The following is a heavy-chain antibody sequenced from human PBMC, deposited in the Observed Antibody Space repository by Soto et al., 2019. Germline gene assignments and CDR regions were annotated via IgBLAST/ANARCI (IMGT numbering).Heavy chain of an antibody. D-gene: IGHD2-21*02. V-gene: IGHV1-24*01. CDR1: GYSLTELS. J-gene: IGHJ6*02. CDR2: FDPEDGET. CDR3: ATCDPSARPLYYYYYGMDV. Sequence: ASVKVSCKVSGYSLTELSMHWVRQAPGKGLEWMGGFDPEDGETIYAQKFQGRVTMTEDTSTDTTYMELSSLRSEDTAVYYCATCDPSARPLYYYYYGMDVWGQGTTVTVSS.